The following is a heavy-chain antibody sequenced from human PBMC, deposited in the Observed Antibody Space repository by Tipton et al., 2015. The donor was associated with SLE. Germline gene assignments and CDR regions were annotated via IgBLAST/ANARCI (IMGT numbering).Heavy chain of an antibody. CDR2: IIPMFRTA. D-gene: IGHD4-23*01. Sequence: QLVQSGAEVKKPGASVKVSCKASGYTFTSYGISWVRQAPGQGLEWMGGIIPMFRTANYAQKFQGRVTITADESTSTAYMELSSLRSEDTAVYYCARDQRDYAGPFRYWGQGTLVTVSS. J-gene: IGHJ4*02. CDR1: GYTFTSYG. CDR3: ARDQRDYAGPFRY. V-gene: IGHV1-69*13.